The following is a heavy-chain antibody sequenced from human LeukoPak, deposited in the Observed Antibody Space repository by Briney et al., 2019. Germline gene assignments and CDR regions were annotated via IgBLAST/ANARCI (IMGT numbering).Heavy chain of an antibody. CDR3: ARAPRYCSDGSCYSHYYYGMDV. CDR1: GFTFNSYG. Sequence: GGSLTLSCAVSGFTFNSYGMNWVRQAPGKGLEWISYISSSSNAIYYADSVRGRFTISRDNAKNSLYLPMNSLRAEDTAVYYCARAPRYCSDGSCYSHYYYGMDVWGQGTTVTVSS. V-gene: IGHV3-48*01. D-gene: IGHD2-15*01. J-gene: IGHJ6*02. CDR2: ISSSSNAI.